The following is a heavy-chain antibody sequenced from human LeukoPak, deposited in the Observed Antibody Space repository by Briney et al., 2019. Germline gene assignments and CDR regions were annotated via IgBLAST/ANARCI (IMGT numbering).Heavy chain of an antibody. CDR1: GFTFSSYG. CDR2: IRYDGSNK. J-gene: IGHJ3*02. Sequence: GRSLRLSCAASGFTFSSYGMHWVRQAPGKGLEWVAFIRYDGSNKYYADSVKGRFTISRDNSKNTLYLQMNSLRAEDTAVYYCAKDLADYGDYGYAFDIWGQGTMVTVSS. D-gene: IGHD4-17*01. V-gene: IGHV3-30*02. CDR3: AKDLADYGDYGYAFDI.